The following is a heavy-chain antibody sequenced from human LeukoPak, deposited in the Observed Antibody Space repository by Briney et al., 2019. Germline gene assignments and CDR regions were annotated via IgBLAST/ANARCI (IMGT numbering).Heavy chain of an antibody. D-gene: IGHD2-15*01. V-gene: IGHV4-59*01. CDR2: IYYTGIT. CDR3: ARRYCSGGTCYEGGY. J-gene: IGHJ4*02. CDR1: GGSISSYY. Sequence: PSETLSLTCTVSGGSISSYYWSWIRQPPGKGLEWIGYIYYTGITNYSPSLKSRVTISVGTSKNQFSLKLSSVTAADTAVYYCARRYCSGGTCYEGGYWGQGTLVTVSS.